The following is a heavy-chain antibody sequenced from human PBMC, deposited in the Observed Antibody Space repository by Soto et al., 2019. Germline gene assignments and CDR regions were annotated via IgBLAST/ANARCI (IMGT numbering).Heavy chain of an antibody. D-gene: IGHD6-25*01. CDR3: AISGGSGARYFDL. J-gene: IGHJ2*01. CDR2: IYYSGST. CDR1: GGSISSGGYY. Sequence: QVQLQESGPGLVKPSQTLSLTCTVSGGSISSGGYYWSWIRQHPGKGLEWIGYIYYSGSTYYNPSLKSRVNISVDTSKNQFSLKLSSVTAADTAVYYCAISGGSGARYFDLWGRGTLVTVSS. V-gene: IGHV4-31*03.